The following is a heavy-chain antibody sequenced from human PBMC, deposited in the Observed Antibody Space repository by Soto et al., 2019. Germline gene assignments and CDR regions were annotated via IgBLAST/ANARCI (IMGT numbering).Heavy chain of an antibody. CDR3: ARAIVGGPYLLDY. J-gene: IGHJ4*02. CDR2: IWYDGSNK. D-gene: IGHD1-26*01. Sequence: QVQLVESGGGVVQPGRSLRLSCAASGFTFSSYGMHWVRQAPGKGLEWVAVIWYDGSNKYYADSVKGRFTISRDNSKNTLYLQMNSLRAEDTAVYYCARAIVGGPYLLDYWGQGTLVTVSS. CDR1: GFTFSSYG. V-gene: IGHV3-33*01.